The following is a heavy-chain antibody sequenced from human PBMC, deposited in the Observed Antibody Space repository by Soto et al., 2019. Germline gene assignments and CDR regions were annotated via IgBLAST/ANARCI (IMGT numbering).Heavy chain of an antibody. Sequence: EVQLVESGGGLIQPGESLRLSCSTSGFTFSDSYIDWVRQAPGKGLEWVGRTKNKAASYATEYAASVKGRFSISRDHSQNSLYLQMNSLKIDDTAVYYCTAWGWGSDFGAAWAQGTQVIVSS. CDR1: GFTFSDSY. V-gene: IGHV3-72*01. J-gene: IGHJ4*02. CDR3: TAWGWGSDFGAA. D-gene: IGHD3-10*01. CDR2: TKNKAASYAT.